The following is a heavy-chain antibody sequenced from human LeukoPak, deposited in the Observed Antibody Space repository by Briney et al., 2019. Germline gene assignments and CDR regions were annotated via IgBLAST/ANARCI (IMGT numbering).Heavy chain of an antibody. CDR2: INSDGSST. J-gene: IGHJ3*02. CDR3: ARETTVTSAFDI. CDR1: GFTFSSYW. Sequence: PGGSLRLSCAASGFTFSSYWMHWVRQAPGKGLVWVSRINSDGSSTSYADSVKGRFTISRDNAKNTLYLQMNSLRAEDTAVYYCARETTVTSAFDIWGQGTMVTVSS. V-gene: IGHV3-74*01. D-gene: IGHD4-17*01.